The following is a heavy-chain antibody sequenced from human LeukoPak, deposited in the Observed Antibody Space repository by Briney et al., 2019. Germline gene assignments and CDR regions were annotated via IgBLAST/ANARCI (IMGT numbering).Heavy chain of an antibody. CDR2: IKQDGSEK. J-gene: IGHJ4*02. CDR3: ARDTGGGYSCYDC. Sequence: GGSLRLSCAASGFTFSSYSMNWVRQAPGKGLEWVANIKQDGSEKYYVDSVKGRFTISRDNAKNSLYLQMNSLRAEDTAVYYCARDTGGGYSCYDCWGQGTLVTVSS. V-gene: IGHV3-7*01. CDR1: GFTFSSYS. D-gene: IGHD5-18*01.